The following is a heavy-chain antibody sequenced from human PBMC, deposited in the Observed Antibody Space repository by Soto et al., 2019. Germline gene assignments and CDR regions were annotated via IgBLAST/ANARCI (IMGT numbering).Heavy chain of an antibody. J-gene: IGHJ4*02. V-gene: IGHV1-2*04. Sequence: ASVKVSCKASGYTFTNFGISWVRQAPGQGLEWMGWINPNSGGTNYAQKFQGWVTMTRDTSISTAYMELSRLRSDDTAVYYCARAHCGGDCYSGVDEWGQGTLVTVSS. CDR3: ARAHCGGDCYSGVDE. CDR1: GYTFTNFG. CDR2: INPNSGGT. D-gene: IGHD2-21*02.